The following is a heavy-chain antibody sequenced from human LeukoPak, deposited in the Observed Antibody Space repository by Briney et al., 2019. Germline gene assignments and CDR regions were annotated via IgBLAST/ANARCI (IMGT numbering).Heavy chain of an antibody. Sequence: GGSLRLSCAASGFTFSSYALNWVRQAPGKGLEWVSSISSSSSYIYYADSVKGRFTISRDNAKNSLYLQMNSLRAEDTAVYYCARDLPLTPLDYWGQGTLVTVSS. D-gene: IGHD3-9*01. J-gene: IGHJ4*02. CDR1: GFTFSSYA. CDR3: ARDLPLTPLDY. CDR2: ISSSSSYI. V-gene: IGHV3-21*01.